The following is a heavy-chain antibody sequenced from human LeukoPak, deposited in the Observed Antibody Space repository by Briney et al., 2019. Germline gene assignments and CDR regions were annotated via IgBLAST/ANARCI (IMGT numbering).Heavy chain of an antibody. CDR3: AKRGVVIRVILVGFHKEAYYFDS. CDR2: ISDSGGRR. J-gene: IGHJ4*02. D-gene: IGHD3-22*01. Sequence: GGSLRLSCAVSGITLSNYGMSWVRQVPGKGLEWVAGISDSGGRRNYEDSVKGRFTISRDNPKNTLYLQMNSLRAEDTAVYFCAKRGVVIRVILVGFHKEAYYFDSWGQGALVTVSS. V-gene: IGHV3-23*01. CDR1: GITLSNYG.